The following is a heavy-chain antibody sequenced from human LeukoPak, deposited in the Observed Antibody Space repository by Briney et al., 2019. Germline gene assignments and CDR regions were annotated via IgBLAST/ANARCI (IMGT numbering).Heavy chain of an antibody. CDR1: GFTFRNAW. CDR3: TTTYNYDSSGSIVDY. D-gene: IGHD3-22*01. J-gene: IGHJ4*02. Sequence: GGSLRLSCAAPGFTFRNAWMTWVRQAPGQGLEWVGRIKSKTDGGTTDCAAPVKVRFTISRDDSKNTLYLQMNSLKTEDTALYYCTTTYNYDSSGSIVDYWGQGTLVTVSS. V-gene: IGHV3-15*01. CDR2: IKSKTDGGTT.